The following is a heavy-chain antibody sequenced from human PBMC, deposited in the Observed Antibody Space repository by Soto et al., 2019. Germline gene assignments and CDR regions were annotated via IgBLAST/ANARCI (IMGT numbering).Heavy chain of an antibody. CDR3: AKWHTYNYDSLAFSGFDC. CDR2: IKQDGSEK. D-gene: IGHD3-16*01. V-gene: IGHV3-7*03. Sequence: PVGSLRLSCAASGFTFSSYWMSWVRQAPGKGLEWVANIKQDGSEKYYVDSVKGRFTISRDNAKNTLYLHMNSLRADDTAAYYCAKWHTYNYDSLAFSGFDCWGQGTQVTVSS. CDR1: GFTFSSYW. J-gene: IGHJ4*02.